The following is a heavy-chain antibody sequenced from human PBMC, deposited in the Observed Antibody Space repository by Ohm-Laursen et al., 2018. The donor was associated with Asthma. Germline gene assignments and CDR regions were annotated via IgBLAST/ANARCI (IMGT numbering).Heavy chain of an antibody. J-gene: IGHJ6*02. CDR3: ARDSLIAAAGYYGMDV. Sequence: SSVKVSCKASGGTFSSYAISWVRQAPGQGLEWMGGIIPIFGTANYAQKFQGRVTITADESTSTAYMELSSLRSEDTAVYYCARDSLIAAAGYYGMDVWGQGTTVTVSS. CDR2: IIPIFGTA. V-gene: IGHV1-69*01. CDR1: GGTFSSYA. D-gene: IGHD6-13*01.